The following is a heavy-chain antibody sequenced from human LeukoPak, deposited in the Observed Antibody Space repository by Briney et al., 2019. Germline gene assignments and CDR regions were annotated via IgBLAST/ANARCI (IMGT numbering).Heavy chain of an antibody. CDR1: GFTFISYA. CDR2: ISYDESHK. CDR3: ARDRHYDSSGYRDDYHYGMDV. J-gene: IGHJ6*02. V-gene: IGHV3-30-3*01. Sequence: KSLRLSCAASGFTFISYAMNWIRQAPPKGLELVAVISYDESHKYYEKPAKGRFTISRDSSTNTVYLQMNSLRAEDTAVYYCARDRHYDSSGYRDDYHYGMDVWGQGTTVTVSS. D-gene: IGHD3-22*01.